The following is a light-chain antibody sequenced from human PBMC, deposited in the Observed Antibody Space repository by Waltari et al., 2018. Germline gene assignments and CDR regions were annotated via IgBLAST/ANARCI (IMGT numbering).Light chain of an antibody. CDR1: RSVGGT. CDR3: QHYVRLPAT. CDR2: GAS. V-gene: IGKV3-20*01. J-gene: IGKJ1*01. Sequence: EIVLTQSPGTLSLSPGERATLSCRASRSVGGTLAWYHQKPSQAPRLLMYGASIRAPGTPDRFSCTGSGTDFSLTISRLEPEDFAVYYCQHYVRLPATFDQGTKVEIK.